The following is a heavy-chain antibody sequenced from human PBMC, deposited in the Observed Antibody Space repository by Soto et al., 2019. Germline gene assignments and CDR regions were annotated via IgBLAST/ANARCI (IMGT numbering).Heavy chain of an antibody. CDR1: GYTFTSYD. CDR3: ARGSSTASWFLQY. Sequence: ASVKVSCKASGYTFTSYDINWVRQATGQGLEWMGWMNRNSGNTGYAQKFQGRVSMTRNTSISTAYMELSSLRSEDTAVYYCARGSSTASWFLQYWGQGSPVTVSS. J-gene: IGHJ1*01. D-gene: IGHD6-13*01. V-gene: IGHV1-8*01. CDR2: MNRNSGNT.